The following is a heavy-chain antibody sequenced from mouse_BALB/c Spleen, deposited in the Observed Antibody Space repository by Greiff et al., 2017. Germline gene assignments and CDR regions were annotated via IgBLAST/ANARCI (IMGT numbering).Heavy chain of an antibody. CDR2: ISYSGST. Sequence: EVQLQESGPGLVKPSQSLSLTCTVTGYSITSDYAWNWIRQFPGNKLEWMGYISYSGSTSYNPSLKSRISITRDTSKNQFFLQLNSVTTEDTATYYCARTLRGYAMDYWGQGTSVTVSS. J-gene: IGHJ4*01. V-gene: IGHV3-2*02. D-gene: IGHD1-1*01. CDR3: ARTLRGYAMDY. CDR1: GYSITSDYA.